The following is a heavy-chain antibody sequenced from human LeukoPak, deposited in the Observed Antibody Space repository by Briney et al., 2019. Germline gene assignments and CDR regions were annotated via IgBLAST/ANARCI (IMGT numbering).Heavy chain of an antibody. V-gene: IGHV3-23*01. Sequence: GGSLRLSCAASGFSFTTYAMSWVREAPGKGLEWVSAISGSGGSTYYADSVKGRFTISRDSSKNTLYLQMNSLRAEDTAVYYCAKRSGAIAVDACDIWAQGTMVTVSS. J-gene: IGHJ3*02. CDR2: ISGSGGST. CDR3: AKRSGAIAVDACDI. D-gene: IGHD6-19*01. CDR1: GFSFTTYA.